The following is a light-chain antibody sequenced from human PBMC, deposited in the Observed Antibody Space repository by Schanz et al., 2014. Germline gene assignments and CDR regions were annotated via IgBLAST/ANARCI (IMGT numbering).Light chain of an antibody. CDR2: DVN. Sequence: QFVLTQPASVSGSPGQSITISCTGTNSDVGGYNHVSWYQQYPGKAPKLMIYDVNNRPSGVSNRFSGSKSGNTASLTISGXXXEDEADYYCSSYTITTTWVFGGGTKLTVL. CDR1: NSDVGGYNH. CDR3: SSYTITTTWV. V-gene: IGLV2-14*01. J-gene: IGLJ3*02.